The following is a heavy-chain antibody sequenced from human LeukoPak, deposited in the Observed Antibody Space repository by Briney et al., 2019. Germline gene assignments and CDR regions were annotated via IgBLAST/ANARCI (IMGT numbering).Heavy chain of an antibody. V-gene: IGHV1-8*03. Sequence: RASVKVSCKASGYTFTSYDINWVRQATGQGLEWMGWMNPNSGNTGYAQKFQGRVTITRNTSISTAYMELSSLKSEDTAVYYCAREPSSMIVVVNPPNAFDIWGQGTMVTVSS. CDR1: GYTFTSYD. CDR2: MNPNSGNT. D-gene: IGHD3-22*01. J-gene: IGHJ3*02. CDR3: AREPSSMIVVVNPPNAFDI.